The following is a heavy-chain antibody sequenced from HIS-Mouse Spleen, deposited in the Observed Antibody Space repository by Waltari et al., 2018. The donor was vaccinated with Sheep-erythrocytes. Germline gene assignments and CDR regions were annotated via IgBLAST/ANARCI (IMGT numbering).Heavy chain of an antibody. D-gene: IGHD4-17*01. CDR1: GGSFSGYY. CDR2: INHSGST. V-gene: IGHV4-34*01. CDR3: ARDDYGLNWFDP. Sequence: QVQLQQWGAGLLKPSETLSLTCAVYGGSFSGYYWSWIRQPPGKGLEWIGEINHSGSTNYNPSLKSRVTISVDTSKNQFSLKLSSVTAADTAVYYCARDDYGLNWFDPWGQGTLVTVSS. J-gene: IGHJ5*02.